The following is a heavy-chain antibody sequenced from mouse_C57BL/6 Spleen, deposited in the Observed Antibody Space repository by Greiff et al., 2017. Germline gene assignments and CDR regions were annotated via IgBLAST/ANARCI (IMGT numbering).Heavy chain of an antibody. Sequence: VQLQQSGPELVKPGASVKITCKASGYAFSSSWMNWVQQRPGKGLEWIGLIYPGDGDTNYNGKFKGKATLTADKSSSTAYMQISSLTSEAYAVYFCAREWLPDYYAMDYWGQGTSVTVSS. CDR1: GYAFSSSW. V-gene: IGHV1-82*01. D-gene: IGHD2-2*01. CDR3: AREWLPDYYAMDY. CDR2: IYPGDGDT. J-gene: IGHJ4*01.